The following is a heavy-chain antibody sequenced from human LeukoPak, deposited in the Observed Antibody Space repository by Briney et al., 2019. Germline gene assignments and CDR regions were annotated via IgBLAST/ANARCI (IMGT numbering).Heavy chain of an antibody. CDR2: IWYDGTNK. CDR1: GFTLSSYG. Sequence: GGSLRLPCAVSGFTLSSYGMHWVRQAPGKGLEWVAVIWYDGTNKYHADSVKGRFTISRDNTKNVLYLEMNSLRGEDTAVYYCARARNNYDLSEFSALDYWGQGTLVTVSS. D-gene: IGHD3-16*01. J-gene: IGHJ4*02. V-gene: IGHV3-33*08. CDR3: ARARNNYDLSEFSALDY.